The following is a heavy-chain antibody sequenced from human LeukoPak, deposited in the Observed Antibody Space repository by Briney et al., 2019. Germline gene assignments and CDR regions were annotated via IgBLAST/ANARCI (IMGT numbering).Heavy chain of an antibody. CDR1: GGSISSGSYY. CDR3: ARQLPPYNWFDP. CDR2: IYTSGST. Sequence: SETLSLTCTVSGGSISSGSYYWSWIRQPAGKGLEWIGRIYTSGSTNYNPSLKSRVTISVDTSKNQFSLKLSSVTAADTAVYYCARQLPPYNWFDPWGQGTLVTVSS. V-gene: IGHV4-61*02. J-gene: IGHJ5*02. D-gene: IGHD1-26*01.